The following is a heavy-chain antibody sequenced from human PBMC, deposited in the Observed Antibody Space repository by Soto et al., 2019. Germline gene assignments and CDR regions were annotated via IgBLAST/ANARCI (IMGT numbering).Heavy chain of an antibody. CDR3: ARDNGREQYYDSSGYWYYFDY. CDR2: IYYSGST. CDR1: GGSISSYY. Sequence: SETLSLTCTVSGGSISSYYWSWILQPPWRGLGGIGYIYYSGSTNYNPSLKSRVTISVDTSKNQFSLKLSSVTAADTAVYYCARDNGREQYYDSSGYWYYFDYWGQGTLVTVSS. V-gene: IGHV4-59*01. J-gene: IGHJ4*02. D-gene: IGHD3-22*01.